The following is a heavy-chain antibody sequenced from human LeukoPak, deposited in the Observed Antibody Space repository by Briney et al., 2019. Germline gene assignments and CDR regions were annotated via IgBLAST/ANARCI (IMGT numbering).Heavy chain of an antibody. J-gene: IGHJ4*02. Sequence: GGSLRLSCAASGFTFDDYAMHWVRQAPGKGLEWVSGISWNSGSIGYADSVKGRFTISRDNAKNSLYLQMNSLRAEDTALYYCAKDIGPNYDILTGLFDYWGQGTLVTVSS. CDR3: AKDIGPNYDILTGLFDY. CDR2: ISWNSGSI. CDR1: GFTFDDYA. V-gene: IGHV3-9*01. D-gene: IGHD3-9*01.